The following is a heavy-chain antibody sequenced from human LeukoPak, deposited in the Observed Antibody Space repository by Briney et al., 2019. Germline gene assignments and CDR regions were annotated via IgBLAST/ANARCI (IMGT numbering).Heavy chain of an antibody. V-gene: IGHV3-23*01. CDR3: AREGAYYYDSSGYYNDY. D-gene: IGHD3-22*01. J-gene: IGHJ4*02. CDR1: GFTFSSYA. CDR2: ISGSGGST. Sequence: GGSLRLSCAASGFTFSSYAMSWVRQAPGKGLEWVSAISGSGGSTYYADSVKGRFTISRDNSKNTLYLQMNSLRAEDTAVYYCAREGAYYYDSSGYYNDYWGQGTLVTVSS.